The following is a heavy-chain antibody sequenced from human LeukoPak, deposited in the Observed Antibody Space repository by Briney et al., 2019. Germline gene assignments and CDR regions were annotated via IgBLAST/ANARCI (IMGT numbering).Heavy chain of an antibody. CDR1: GFTFSSYN. Sequence: GGSLRLSCAASGFTFSSYNMNWVRQAPGKGLEWVSSISSSSTYIYYADSVKGRFTISRDNAKNSLYLQMNSLRAEDTAVYYCARESIAAAGSFDYWGQGTLVTVSS. D-gene: IGHD6-13*01. J-gene: IGHJ4*02. CDR3: ARESIAAAGSFDY. CDR2: ISSSSTYI. V-gene: IGHV3-21*01.